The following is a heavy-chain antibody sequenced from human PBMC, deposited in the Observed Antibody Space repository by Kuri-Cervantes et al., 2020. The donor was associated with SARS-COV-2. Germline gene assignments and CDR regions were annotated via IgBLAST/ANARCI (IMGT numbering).Heavy chain of an antibody. D-gene: IGHD5-18*01. CDR1: GFTFSSYA. CDR3: AKDRAGGYGSGYQYYFDS. V-gene: IGHV3-30*04. Sequence: GGSLRLSCAASGFTFSSYAMHWVRQAPGKGLEWVAVISYDGSNKYYADSVKGRFTISRDNSKNTLYLQMNSLRAEDTAVYYCAKDRAGGYGSGYQYYFDSWGQGTLVTVSS. J-gene: IGHJ4*02. CDR2: ISYDGSNK.